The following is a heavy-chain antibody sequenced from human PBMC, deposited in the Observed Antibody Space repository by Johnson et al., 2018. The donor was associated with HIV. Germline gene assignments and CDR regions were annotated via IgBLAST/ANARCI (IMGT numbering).Heavy chain of an antibody. CDR1: GFTFDDYA. Sequence: VQLVESGGGVVQPGRSLRLSCAASGFTFDDYAIHWVRQAPGKGLEWVSGISWNSGSIGYADSVKGRFTISRDNAKNSLFLQMNSLRAEDTAVYYCARPRVSSGRHGAFDIWGQGTMVTVSS. CDR3: ARPRVSSGRHGAFDI. V-gene: IGHV3-9*01. J-gene: IGHJ3*02. D-gene: IGHD3-22*01. CDR2: ISWNSGSI.